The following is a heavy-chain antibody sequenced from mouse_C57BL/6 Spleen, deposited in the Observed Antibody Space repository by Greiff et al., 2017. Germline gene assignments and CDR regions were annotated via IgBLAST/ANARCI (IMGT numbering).Heavy chain of an antibody. CDR3: TTYDYYAMDY. J-gene: IGHJ4*01. CDR1: GFNIKDDY. V-gene: IGHV14-4*01. Sequence: VQLQQSGAELVRPGASVKLSCTASGFNIKDDYMHWVKQRPEQGLEWIGWIDPENGDTEYASKFQGKATITADTSSNTAYLQLSSLTSEDTAVYYCTTYDYYAMDYWGQGTSGTVSS. CDR2: IDPENGDT.